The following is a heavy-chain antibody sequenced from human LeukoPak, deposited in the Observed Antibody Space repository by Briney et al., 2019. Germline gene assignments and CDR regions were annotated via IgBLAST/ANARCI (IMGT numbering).Heavy chain of an antibody. CDR1: GGSISSGDYY. J-gene: IGHJ6*02. CDR3: ASLSWSITIFGKDGMDV. V-gene: IGHV4-30-4*01. D-gene: IGHD3-3*01. CDR2: IYYSGST. Sequence: PSQTLSLTCTVSGGSISSGDYYWSWIRQPPGKGLEWIGYIYYSGSTYYNPSLKSRVTISVDTSKNQFSLKLSSVTAADTAVYYCASLSWSITIFGKDGMDVWGQGTTVTVSS.